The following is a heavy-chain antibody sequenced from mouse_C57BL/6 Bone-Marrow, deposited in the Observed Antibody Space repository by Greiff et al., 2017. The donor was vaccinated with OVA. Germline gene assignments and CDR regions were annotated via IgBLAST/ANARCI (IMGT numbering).Heavy chain of an antibody. D-gene: IGHD1-1*01. CDR2: IDPSDSYT. J-gene: IGHJ3*01. CDR3: ARLRGIAWFAY. CDR1: GYTFTSYW. Sequence: QVQLQQPGAELVMPGASVKLSCTASGYTFTSYWMHWVKQRPGQGLEWIGEIDPSDSYTNYNQKFKGKSTLTVDKSSSTAYMQLSSLTSEDSAVYYCARLRGIAWFAYWGQGTLVTVSA. V-gene: IGHV1-69*01.